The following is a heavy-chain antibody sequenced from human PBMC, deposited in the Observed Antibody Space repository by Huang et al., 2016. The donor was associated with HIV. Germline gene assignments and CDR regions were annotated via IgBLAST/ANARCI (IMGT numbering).Heavy chain of an antibody. CDR3: ATKTAAMDI. J-gene: IGHJ6*02. Sequence: VESGGRLVQPGGSIRLSCVGSTFRFGAYWMSWVRQSPGKGLEWVANIKQDESEKYYLDSVKGRFNISRDNAKKVLFLEMNNVRVEDTATYYCATKTAAMDIWGQGTTVTVS. V-gene: IGHV3-7*01. CDR1: TFRFGAYW. CDR2: IKQDESEK. D-gene: IGHD1-7*01.